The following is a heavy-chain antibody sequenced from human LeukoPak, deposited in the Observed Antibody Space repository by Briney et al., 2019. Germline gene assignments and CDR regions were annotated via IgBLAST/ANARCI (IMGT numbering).Heavy chain of an antibody. J-gene: IGHJ6*02. V-gene: IGHV4-4*07. CDR1: GGSISSYY. CDR3: ARASAAYYYYGMDV. CDR2: IYTSGST. D-gene: IGHD6-13*01. Sequence: SETLSLTCTVSGGSISSYYWSWIRQPAGKGLEWIGRIYTSGSTNYNPSLKSRVTMSVDTSKNQFSPRLSSVTAADTAVYYCARASAAYYYYGMDVWGQGTTVTVSS.